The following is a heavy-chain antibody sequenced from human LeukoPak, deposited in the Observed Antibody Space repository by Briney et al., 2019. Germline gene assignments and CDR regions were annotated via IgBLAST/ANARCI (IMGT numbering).Heavy chain of an antibody. Sequence: GGSPRLSCAASGFTFSSYGMHWVRQAPGKGLEWVAVISYDGSNKYYADSVKGRFNVSRDNSKNTLYLQMNSLRAEDTAVYYCAKSREARWGPFDYWGQGTLVTVSS. D-gene: IGHD4-23*01. V-gene: IGHV3-30*18. CDR2: ISYDGSNK. CDR3: AKSREARWGPFDY. J-gene: IGHJ4*02. CDR1: GFTFSSYG.